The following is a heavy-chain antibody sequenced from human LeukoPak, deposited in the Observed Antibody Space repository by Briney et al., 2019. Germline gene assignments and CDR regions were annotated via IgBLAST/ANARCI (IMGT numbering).Heavy chain of an antibody. V-gene: IGHV4-39*01. CDR1: GASISSSSYY. CDR2: MYDSGST. Sequence: PSETLSLTCTVSGASISSSSYYWGWIRQPPGKGLERIGSMYDSGSTYYNPSLERPVTISVDTSKNQFSLKLSSVTAADTAVYYCARHHAGLYCSSTSCLNWFDPWGQGTLVTVSS. CDR3: ARHHAGLYCSSTSCLNWFDP. D-gene: IGHD2-2*01. J-gene: IGHJ5*02.